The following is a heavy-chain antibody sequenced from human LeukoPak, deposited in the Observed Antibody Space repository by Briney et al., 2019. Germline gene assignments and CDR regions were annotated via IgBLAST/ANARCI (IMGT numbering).Heavy chain of an antibody. CDR2: ISSDGSKK. V-gene: IGHV3-30*18. CDR1: GFTFSTYG. J-gene: IGHJ4*02. Sequence: GGSLRLSCAASGFTFSTYGMHWVRQAPGKGLEWVAVISSDGSKKYYADSVNGRFTISKDNSKNTTYPQMNSMRAEDTAVYYCAKVRFVPNGRRYCSSTSCYEGADYWGRGTLVTVSS. CDR3: AKVRFVPNGRRYCSSTSCYEGADY. D-gene: IGHD2-2*01.